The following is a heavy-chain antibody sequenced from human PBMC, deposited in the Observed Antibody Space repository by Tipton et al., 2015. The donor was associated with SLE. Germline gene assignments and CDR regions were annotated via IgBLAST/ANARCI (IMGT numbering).Heavy chain of an antibody. V-gene: IGHV3-48*03. J-gene: IGHJ3*01. CDR2: ISSSGGTI. CDR1: GFTFNSYE. CDR3: VREADGFDV. Sequence: SLRLSCAASGFTFNSYEMNWVRQAPGKGLEWVSHISSSGGTIYYADSVKGRFTISRDNPNNRLYLQMNSLRGDDTALYYCVREADGFDVWGQGTMVTVS.